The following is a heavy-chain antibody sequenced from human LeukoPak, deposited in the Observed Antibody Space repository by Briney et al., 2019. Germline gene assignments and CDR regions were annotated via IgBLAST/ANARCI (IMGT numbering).Heavy chain of an antibody. D-gene: IGHD5-18*01. J-gene: IGHJ4*02. V-gene: IGHV4-34*01. CDR3: ARVGQLWSSGGFDY. Sequence: SETLSLTCAVYGGSFSGCYWSWIRQPPGKGLEWIGEINHSGSTNYNPSLKSRVTISVDTSKNQFSLKLSSVTAADTAVYYCARVGQLWSSGGFDYWGQGTLVTASS. CDR2: INHSGST. CDR1: GGSFSGCY.